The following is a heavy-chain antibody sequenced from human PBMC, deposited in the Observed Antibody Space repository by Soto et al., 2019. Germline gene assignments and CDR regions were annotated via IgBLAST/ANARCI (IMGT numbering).Heavy chain of an antibody. CDR3: ARVDSGYDHDAFDI. J-gene: IGHJ3*02. V-gene: IGHV1-8*01. Sequence: ASVKVSCKASGYTFTSYDINWVRQATGQGLEWMGWMNPNSGNTGYAQKFQGRVTMTRNTSISTAYTELSSLRSEDTAVYYCARVDSGYDHDAFDIWDQGTMVTVSS. D-gene: IGHD5-12*01. CDR1: GYTFTSYD. CDR2: MNPNSGNT.